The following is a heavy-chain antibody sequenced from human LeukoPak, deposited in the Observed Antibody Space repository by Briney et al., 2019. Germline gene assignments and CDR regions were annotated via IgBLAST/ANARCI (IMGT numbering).Heavy chain of an antibody. D-gene: IGHD3-22*01. CDR1: GGTLSSYA. J-gene: IGHJ4*02. V-gene: IGHV1-69*13. Sequence: SVKVSCKASGGTLSSYAISWVRQAPGQGLEWMGGIIPIFGTANYAQKFQGRVTITADESTSTAYMELSSLRSEDTAVYYCAREGDYYDSSGSCLYWGQGTLVTVSS. CDR3: AREGDYYDSSGSCLY. CDR2: IIPIFGTA.